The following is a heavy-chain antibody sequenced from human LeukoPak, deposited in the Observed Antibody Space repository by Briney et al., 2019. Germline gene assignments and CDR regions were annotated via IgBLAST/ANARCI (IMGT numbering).Heavy chain of an antibody. V-gene: IGHV4-30-2*01. CDR3: ARGPVSPKDYYYYYGMDV. CDR2: IYHSGST. CDR1: GGSISSGGYS. Sequence: SGTLSLTCAVSGGSISSGGYSWSWNRQPRGKGLEWIGYIYHSGSTYYNPSLKSRVTISVDRSKNQFSLKLSSVTAADTAVYYCARGPVSPKDYYYYYGMDVWGQGTTVTVSS. D-gene: IGHD2-8*01. J-gene: IGHJ6*02.